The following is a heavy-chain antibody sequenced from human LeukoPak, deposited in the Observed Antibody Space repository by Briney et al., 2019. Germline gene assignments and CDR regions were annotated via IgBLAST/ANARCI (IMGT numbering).Heavy chain of an antibody. D-gene: IGHD2-21*02. CDR2: ISYDGSNK. Sequence: GGSLRLSCAASGFTFSSYAMHWVRQAPGKGLEWVAVISYDGSNKYYADSVKGRFTISRNNSKNTLYLQMNSLRAEDTAVYYCARLEASGDCYSYWGQGTLVTVSS. J-gene: IGHJ4*02. CDR3: ARLEASGDCYSY. V-gene: IGHV3-30*04. CDR1: GFTFSSYA.